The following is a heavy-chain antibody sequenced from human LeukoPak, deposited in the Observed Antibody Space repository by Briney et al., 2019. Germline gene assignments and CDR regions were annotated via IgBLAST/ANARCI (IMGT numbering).Heavy chain of an antibody. V-gene: IGHV4-4*07. D-gene: IGHD4-23*01. CDR2: IYTSGST. CDR1: GGSISSYY. CDR3: ARLSVWDGGNSGRYYFDY. Sequence: SETLSLTCTVSGGSISSYYWSWIRQPAGKGLEWIGRIYTSGSTNYNPSLKSRVTMSVDTSKNQFSLKLSSVTAADTAVYYCARLSVWDGGNSGRYYFDYWGQRSLVTVSS. J-gene: IGHJ4*02.